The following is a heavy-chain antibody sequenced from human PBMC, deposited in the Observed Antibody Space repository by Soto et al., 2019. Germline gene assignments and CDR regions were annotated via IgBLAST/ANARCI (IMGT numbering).Heavy chain of an antibody. V-gene: IGHV1-8*01. Sequence: GQLWQPGAEVKKPGASVKVSCKASGYTLTSYEINWGGQATGQGLEGMGWMNHKSGNKGYAQKFQGRVTMPSNTSISTAYMELSSLRSEDTAVYYCARGLRRGAASYYMDVWGKGTTVTVSS. CDR3: ARGLRRGAASYYMDV. D-gene: IGHD6-13*01. CDR1: GYTLTSYE. CDR2: MNHKSGNK. J-gene: IGHJ6*03.